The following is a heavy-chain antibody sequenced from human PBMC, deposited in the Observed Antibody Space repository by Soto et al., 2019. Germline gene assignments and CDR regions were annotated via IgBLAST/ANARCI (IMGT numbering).Heavy chain of an antibody. V-gene: IGHV4-34*01. CDR1: GGSFSGYY. CDR3: ARGWGYDSSGYYSDY. D-gene: IGHD3-22*01. Sequence: SETLSLTCAVYGGSFSGYYWSWIRQPPGKGLEWIGEINHSGSTNCNPSLKSRVTISVDTSKNQFSLKLSSVTAADTAVYYCARGWGYDSSGYYSDYWGQGTLVTVSS. CDR2: INHSGST. J-gene: IGHJ4*02.